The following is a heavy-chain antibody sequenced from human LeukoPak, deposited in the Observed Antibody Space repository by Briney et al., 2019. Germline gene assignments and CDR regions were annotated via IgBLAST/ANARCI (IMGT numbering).Heavy chain of an antibody. CDR2: FDPEDGET. D-gene: IGHD2-15*01. J-gene: IGHJ4*02. CDR3: ATGVGAAPYYFDY. CDR1: GYTLTELS. Sequence: ASVKVSCKVSGYTLTELSMHWVRQAPGKGLEWMGGFDPEDGETIYAQKFQGRVTMTEDASTDTAYMELSSLRSEDTAVYYCATGVGAAPYYFDYWGQGTLVTVSS. V-gene: IGHV1-24*01.